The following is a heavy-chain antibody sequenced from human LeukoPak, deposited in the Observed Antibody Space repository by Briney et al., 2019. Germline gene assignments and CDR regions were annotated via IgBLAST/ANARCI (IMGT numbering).Heavy chain of an antibody. D-gene: IGHD5-12*01. CDR1: GFTFSSYW. Sequence: GGSLRLSCAASGFTFSSYWMHWVRQAPGKGLVWVSHIKSDGSSTSYADSVKGRFTVSRDNAKNTLYLQMNSLRAEDTAVYYCARDRGYTQDYWGQGTLVTVSS. CDR3: ARDRGYTQDY. J-gene: IGHJ4*02. CDR2: IKSDGSST. V-gene: IGHV3-74*01.